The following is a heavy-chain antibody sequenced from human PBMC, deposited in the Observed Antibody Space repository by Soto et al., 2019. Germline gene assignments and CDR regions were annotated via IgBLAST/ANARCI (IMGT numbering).Heavy chain of an antibody. CDR1: GYIFTTYG. J-gene: IGHJ6*02. CDR3: ARDRPPGSLYGMYA. V-gene: IGHV1-18*01. CDR2: ISADSGYT. Sequence: QIKLVQSGGEMERPGASVTVSCEASGYIFTTYGLSWVRQTPAHGLEWMGWISADSGYTQYAQFLQGRVTMTRDTATNTGYMELRDLTSDDTGIYYCARDRPPGSLYGMYAWGQGTAVTVSS.